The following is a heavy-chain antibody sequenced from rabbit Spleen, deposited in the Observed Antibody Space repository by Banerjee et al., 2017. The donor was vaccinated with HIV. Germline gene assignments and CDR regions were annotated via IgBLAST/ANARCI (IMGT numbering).Heavy chain of an antibody. Sequence: QEQLVESGGGLVQPEGSLTLTCTASGFSFSSNYYMCWGRQAPGKGLEWIACFYTGSGSPYYASWAKGRFTISKTSSTTVTLQMTSLTATDTATYFCARSGYVGWGGDGDLTGNKLWGPGTLVTVS. CDR3: ARSGYVGWGGDGDLTGNKL. D-gene: IGHD4-1*01. V-gene: IGHV1S45*01. CDR1: GFSFSSNYY. CDR2: FYTGSGSP. J-gene: IGHJ4*01.